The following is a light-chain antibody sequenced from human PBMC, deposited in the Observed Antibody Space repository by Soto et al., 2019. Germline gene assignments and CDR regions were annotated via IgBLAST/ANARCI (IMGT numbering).Light chain of an antibody. J-gene: IGLJ3*02. CDR2: EVS. Sequence: QSVLTQPASVSGSPGQSITISCTGTSSDIGGYNYVSWYQQHPGKAPKLMIYEVSDRPSGVSSRFSGSTSGNTASLTISGLQTEDEGDYYCSSYTSSSTWVFGGGTQLTVL. CDR1: SSDIGGYNY. V-gene: IGLV2-14*01. CDR3: SSYTSSSTWV.